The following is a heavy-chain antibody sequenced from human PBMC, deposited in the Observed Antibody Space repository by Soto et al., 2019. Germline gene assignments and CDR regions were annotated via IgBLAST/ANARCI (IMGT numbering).Heavy chain of an antibody. J-gene: IGHJ6*02. D-gene: IGHD4-4*01. CDR2: IYYSGST. CDR3: ARAAVTHYYYYYGMDV. V-gene: IGHV4-31*03. Sequence: SDTLSLTCTVSGGSISIGGYYWSWILHHPGKGLEWIGYIYYSGSTYYNPSLKSRVTISVDTSKNQFSLKLSSVTAADTAVYYCARAAVTHYYYYYGMDVWGQGTTVTVSS. CDR1: GGSISIGGYY.